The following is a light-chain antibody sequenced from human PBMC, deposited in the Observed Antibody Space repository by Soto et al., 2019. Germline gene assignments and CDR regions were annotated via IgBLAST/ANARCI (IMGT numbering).Light chain of an antibody. Sequence: QTVVTQEPSFSVSPGGTVTLTCGLSSGSVSTNYYPSWYQQTPGQSPRTLIYSTDIRSSGVPDRFSGSILGNKAALTITGAQADDESGYFCVLYMGSGIPPVFGGGTTLTVL. CDR1: SGSVSTNYY. V-gene: IGLV8-61*01. J-gene: IGLJ3*02. CDR2: STD. CDR3: VLYMGSGIPPV.